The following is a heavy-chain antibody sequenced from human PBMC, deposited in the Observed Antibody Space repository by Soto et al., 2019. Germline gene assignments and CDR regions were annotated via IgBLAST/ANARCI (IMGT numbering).Heavy chain of an antibody. J-gene: IGHJ5*02. CDR3: ARGLGYCSGGSCYSSFHWFDP. Sequence: ESGGGVVQPGRSLRLSCAASGFTFSSYGMHWVRQAPGKGLEWVAVIWYDGSNKYYADSVKGRFTISRDNSKNTLYLQMNSLRAEDTAVYYCARGLGYCSGGSCYSSFHWFDPWGQGTLVTVSS. CDR1: GFTFSSYG. CDR2: IWYDGSNK. V-gene: IGHV3-33*01. D-gene: IGHD2-15*01.